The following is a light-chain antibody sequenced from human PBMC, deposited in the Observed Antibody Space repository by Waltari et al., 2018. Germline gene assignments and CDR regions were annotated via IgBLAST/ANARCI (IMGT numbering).Light chain of an antibody. Sequence: DVVMTQSPLSLPVTLGQPASISCRSSQSLVHSDGKTYLNWIQQRPGQSPMRLIYKVSNRDSGVPDRFSASGSGTDFTLKISRVEAEDVGVYYCMQGTHWPLYTFGQGTKLEIK. J-gene: IGKJ2*01. CDR1: QSLVHSDGKTY. CDR2: KVS. CDR3: MQGTHWPLYT. V-gene: IGKV2-30*02.